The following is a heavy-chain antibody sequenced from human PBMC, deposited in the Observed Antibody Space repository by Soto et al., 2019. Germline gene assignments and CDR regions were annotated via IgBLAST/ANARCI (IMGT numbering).Heavy chain of an antibody. V-gene: IGHV3-21*01. CDR2: ISSSSSYI. D-gene: IGHD6-25*01. Sequence: GGSLRLSCAASGFTFSSYSMNWVRQAPGKGLEWVSSISSSSSYIYYADSVKGRFTISRDNAKNSLYLQMNSLRAEDTAVYYCARMGSQRYYYYGMDVWGQGTTVTGSS. CDR3: ARMGSQRYYYYGMDV. CDR1: GFTFSSYS. J-gene: IGHJ6*02.